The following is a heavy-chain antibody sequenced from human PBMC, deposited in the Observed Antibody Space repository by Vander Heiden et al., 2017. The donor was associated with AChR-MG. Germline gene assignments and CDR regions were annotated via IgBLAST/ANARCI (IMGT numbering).Heavy chain of an antibody. CDR3: AKDMGFRDLWNWFAP. CDR1: GFTFEDYG. V-gene: IGHV3-9*01. Sequence: EVQLVESGGGLLQAARSLRLSCAASGFTFEDYGMHWVRQVPGKGPEWVSTISWNSGRTVYAESVRGRFTISRDNAKNSVYLQMNSLRPEDTALYYCAKDMGFRDLWNWFAPWGHGTLVIVSS. CDR2: ISWNSGRT. J-gene: IGHJ5*02. D-gene: IGHD3-10*01.